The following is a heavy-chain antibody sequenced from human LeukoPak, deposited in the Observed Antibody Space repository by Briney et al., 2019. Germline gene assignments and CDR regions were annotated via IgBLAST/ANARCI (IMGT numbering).Heavy chain of an antibody. V-gene: IGHV3-23*01. Sequence: GGSLRLSCAASGFTFSSHAMSWVRQAPGKGLEWVALIGLSGGTTYNADSVKGRFTISRDNSKNTLYLQMNSLRAEDTAVYYCASWNYVDYWGQGTLVTVSP. CDR3: ASWNYVDY. J-gene: IGHJ4*02. D-gene: IGHD6-13*01. CDR1: GFTFSSHA. CDR2: IGLSGGTT.